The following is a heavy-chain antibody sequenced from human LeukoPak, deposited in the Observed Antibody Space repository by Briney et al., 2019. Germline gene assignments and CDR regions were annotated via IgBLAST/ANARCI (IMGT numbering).Heavy chain of an antibody. Sequence: PSETLSLTCTVSGGSISSYYWSWIRQPAGKGLEWIGSIYYSGSTYYNPSLKSRVTISVDTSKNQFSLKLSSVTAADTAVYYCARRYCGGDCYNFDYWGQGTLVTVSS. CDR1: GGSISSYY. V-gene: IGHV4-59*05. J-gene: IGHJ4*02. CDR2: IYYSGST. D-gene: IGHD2-21*02. CDR3: ARRYCGGDCYNFDY.